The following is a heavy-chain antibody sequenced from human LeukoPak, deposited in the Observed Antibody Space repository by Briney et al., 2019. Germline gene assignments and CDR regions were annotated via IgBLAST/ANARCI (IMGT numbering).Heavy chain of an antibody. CDR2: ISYDGSYK. CDR1: GFTFTTYG. J-gene: IGHJ4*02. CDR3: ARDNGMIAVAGTVDY. Sequence: GGSLRLSCAASGFTFTTYGMHWVRQAPGKGLEWVAVISYDGSYKYYVDSVKGRFTISRDNSKNTLYLQMNSLSAEDTAVYYCARDNGMIAVAGTVDYWGQGTLVTVSS. D-gene: IGHD6-19*01. V-gene: IGHV3-30*03.